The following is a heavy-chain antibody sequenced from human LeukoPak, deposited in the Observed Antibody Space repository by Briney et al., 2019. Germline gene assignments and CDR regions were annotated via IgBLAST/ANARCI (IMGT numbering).Heavy chain of an antibody. CDR2: INHSGST. CDR1: GGPLSGYS. Sequence: SETLSLTCAIYGGPLSGYSWSWIRQPPGKGLEWIGEINHSGSTNYNPSLKSRVTISVDTSKNQFSLKLSSVTAADTAVYYCARANYYDSSGYYANWGQGTLVTVSS. D-gene: IGHD3-22*01. CDR3: ARANYYDSSGYYAN. J-gene: IGHJ4*02. V-gene: IGHV4-34*01.